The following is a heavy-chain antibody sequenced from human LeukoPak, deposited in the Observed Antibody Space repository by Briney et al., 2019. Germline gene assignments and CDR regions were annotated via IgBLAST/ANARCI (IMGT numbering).Heavy chain of an antibody. J-gene: IGHJ6*02. CDR1: GFTFSSYA. CDR3: AKVWGCSSTSCYWSRPNYYYYGMDV. V-gene: IGHV3-23*01. D-gene: IGHD2-2*01. CDR2: ISGSGGST. Sequence: PGGSLRLSCAASGFTFSSYAMSWVRQAPGKGLEWVSAISGSGGSTYYADSVKGRFTISRDNSKNTLYLQMNSLRAEDTAVYYCAKVWGCSSTSCYWSRPNYYYYGMDVWGQGTTVTVSS.